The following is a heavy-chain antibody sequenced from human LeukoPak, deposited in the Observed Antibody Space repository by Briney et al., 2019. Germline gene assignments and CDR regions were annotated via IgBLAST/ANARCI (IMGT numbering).Heavy chain of an antibody. V-gene: IGHV3-21*01. Sequence: GGSLRLSCEVSGFTFSSYSMNWVRQAPGKGLEWVSSISSSSSYIYYADSVKGRFTISRDNAKRSVYLQMNSLGVEDTAVYYCARDIHSVAFDIWGQGTMVTVSS. J-gene: IGHJ3*02. CDR1: GFTFSSYS. CDR3: ARDIHSVAFDI. CDR2: ISSSSSYI.